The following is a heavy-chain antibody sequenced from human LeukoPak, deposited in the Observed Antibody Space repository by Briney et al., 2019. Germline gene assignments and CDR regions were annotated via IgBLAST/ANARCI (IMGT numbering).Heavy chain of an antibody. V-gene: IGHV1-69*13. CDR2: IIPIFGTA. CDR1: GGTFISYA. Sequence: ASVKVSCKASGGTFISYAISWVRQAPGQGLEWMGGIIPIFGTANYAQKFQGRVTITADESTSTAYMELSSLRSEDTAVYYCARAEYYYDSSGYDEYYYYGMDVWGQGTTVTVSS. CDR3: ARAEYYYDSSGYDEYYYYGMDV. J-gene: IGHJ6*02. D-gene: IGHD3-22*01.